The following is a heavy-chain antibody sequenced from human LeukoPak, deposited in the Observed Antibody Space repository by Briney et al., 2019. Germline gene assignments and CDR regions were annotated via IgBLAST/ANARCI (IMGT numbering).Heavy chain of an antibody. CDR1: GFTFSNYG. CDR2: IQFDGSNK. Sequence: PGGSLRLSCTASGFTFSNYGVHWVRQAPGKGLDWVAFIQFDGSNKYYADSAKGRFTISRDNSKNTLYLQMNSLRVEETAVYYCHVYYYDSSGHPSHWYFDLWGRGTLVTVSS. CDR3: HVYYYDSSGHPSHWYFDL. D-gene: IGHD3-22*01. V-gene: IGHV3-30*02. J-gene: IGHJ2*01.